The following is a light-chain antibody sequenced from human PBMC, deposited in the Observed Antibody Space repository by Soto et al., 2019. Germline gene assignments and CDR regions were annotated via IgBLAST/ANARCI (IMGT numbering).Light chain of an antibody. CDR3: QQYSSYGT. V-gene: IGKV1-5*03. CDR1: QSISSW. J-gene: IGKJ1*01. CDR2: KAS. Sequence: DIQMTQSPSTLSASVGDRVTITCRASQSISSWLAWYQQKPGKAPKLLIYKASNLESGVPSRFSGSGSGTEVTLTISSLQPDDFATYYCQQYSSYGTFGQGPNVEIK.